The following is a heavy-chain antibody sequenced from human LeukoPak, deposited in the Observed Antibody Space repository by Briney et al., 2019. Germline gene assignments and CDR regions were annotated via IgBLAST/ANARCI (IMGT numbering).Heavy chain of an antibody. V-gene: IGHV3-48*02. D-gene: IGHD2-21*02. Sequence: GGSLRLSCAASGFTFSSYRMNWVRQAPGKGLEWVSYISSSSSTIYYADSVKGRFTISRDNAKNSLYLQMNSLRDEDTAVYYCARDSYCGGDCNYYYYGMDVWGQGTTVTVSS. CDR2: ISSSSSTI. J-gene: IGHJ6*02. CDR3: ARDSYCGGDCNYYYYGMDV. CDR1: GFTFSSYR.